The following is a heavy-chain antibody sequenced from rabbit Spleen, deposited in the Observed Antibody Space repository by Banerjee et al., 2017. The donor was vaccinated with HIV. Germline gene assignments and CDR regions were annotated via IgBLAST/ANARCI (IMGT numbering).Heavy chain of an antibody. D-gene: IGHD4-1*01. CDR2: IYAAKGST. CDR1: GIDFTNYY. V-gene: IGHV1S7*01. CDR3: ARDRGSGWDDAFDP. Sequence: QLTETGGGLVQPGGSLTLSCKASGIDFTNYYITWVRQAPGKGLEWIGIIYAAKGSTDYASWVNGRFTISSDNAQSTVDLQLNSLTVADTATYFCARDRGSGWDDAFDPWGQGTLVTVS. J-gene: IGHJ2*01.